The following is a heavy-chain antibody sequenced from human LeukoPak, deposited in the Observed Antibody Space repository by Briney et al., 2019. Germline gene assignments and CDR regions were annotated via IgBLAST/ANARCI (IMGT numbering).Heavy chain of an antibody. CDR1: GFTFSSYG. CDR2: IRYDGSNK. D-gene: IGHD6-13*01. V-gene: IGHV3-30*02. J-gene: IGHJ6*03. CDR3: AKPLGYSSSWDRGYYYYMDV. Sequence: GGSLRLSCAASGFTFSSYGMHWVRQAPGKGLEWVAFIRYDGSNKYYADSVKGRFTISRDNSKNTLYLQMNSLRAEDTAVYYCAKPLGYSSSWDRGYYYYMDVRGKGTTVTVSS.